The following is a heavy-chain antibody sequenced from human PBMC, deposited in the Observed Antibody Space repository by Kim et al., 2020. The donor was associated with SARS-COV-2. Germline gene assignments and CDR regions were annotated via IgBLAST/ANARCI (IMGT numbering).Heavy chain of an antibody. CDR3: ATGNDYGGNQLDY. V-gene: IGHV4-4*02. Sequence: SETLSLTCAVSGGSISSSNWWSWVRQPPGKGLEWIGEIYHSGSTNYNPSLKSRVTISVDKSKNQFSLKLSSVTAADTAVYYCATGNDYGGNQLDYWGQGTLVTVSS. CDR1: GGSISSSNW. D-gene: IGHD4-17*01. CDR2: IYHSGST. J-gene: IGHJ4*02.